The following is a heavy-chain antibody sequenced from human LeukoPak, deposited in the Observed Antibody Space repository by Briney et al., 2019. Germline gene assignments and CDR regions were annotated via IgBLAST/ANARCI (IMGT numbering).Heavy chain of an antibody. J-gene: IGHJ6*03. Sequence: GGSLRLSCAASGFTFDDYAMHWVRQAPGKGLEWVSGIRGSGGSTEYADSVKGRFTISRDNTKNTLFLQMNSLTVEDTAVYYCTRAGRLGYSSAWVASPRIYHYKDAWGKGTTVIVSS. D-gene: IGHD6-19*01. CDR2: IRGSGGST. CDR3: TRAGRLGYSSAWVASPRIYHYKDA. CDR1: GFTFDDYA. V-gene: IGHV3-23*01.